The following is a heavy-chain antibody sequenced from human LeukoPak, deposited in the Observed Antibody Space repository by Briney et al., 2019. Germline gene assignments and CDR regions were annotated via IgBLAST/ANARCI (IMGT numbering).Heavy chain of an antibody. V-gene: IGHV4-34*01. CDR1: GESFSGNF. CDR2: IDNNGIT. CDR3: ARRGSDQGSGLDP. J-gene: IGHJ5*02. D-gene: IGHD3-10*01. Sequence: PSETLSLTCAVSGESFSGNFWTWIRQSPGKGLEWIGEIDNNGITNYNPSLKSRVTISVDTSKNQFSLKLSSVTAADTAVYYCARRGSDQGSGLDPWGQGTLVTVSS.